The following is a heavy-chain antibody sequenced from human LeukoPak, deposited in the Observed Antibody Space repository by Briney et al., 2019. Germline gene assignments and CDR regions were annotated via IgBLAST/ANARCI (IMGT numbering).Heavy chain of an antibody. CDR1: GYTFTSYY. Sequence: ASVKVSCKASGYTFTSYYMHWVRQAPGQGLEWMGIINPSGGSTSYAQKFQGRVTMTRDMSTSTVYMELSSLRSEDTAVYYCARDMVRGVFTTRTIDYWGQGTLVTVSS. J-gene: IGHJ4*02. CDR3: ARDMVRGVFTTRTIDY. V-gene: IGHV1-46*01. D-gene: IGHD3-10*01. CDR2: INPSGGST.